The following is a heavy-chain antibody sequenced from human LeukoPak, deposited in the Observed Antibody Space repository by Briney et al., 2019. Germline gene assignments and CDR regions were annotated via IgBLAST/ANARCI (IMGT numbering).Heavy chain of an antibody. J-gene: IGHJ5*02. Sequence: ASVKVSCKASGYSFTSYGITWVREAPGQGPEWMGWISGSTGNTHYAQNVQGRATMTTDTATSTAYMELRSLGSDDTAVYYCARVGRDCSSINCYWEDWFDPWGQGTLVIVSS. V-gene: IGHV1-18*04. CDR1: GYSFTSYG. CDR2: ISGSTGNT. D-gene: IGHD2-2*01. CDR3: ARVGRDCSSINCYWEDWFDP.